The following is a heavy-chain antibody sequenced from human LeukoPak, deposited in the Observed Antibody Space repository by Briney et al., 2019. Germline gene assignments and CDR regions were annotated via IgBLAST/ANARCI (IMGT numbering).Heavy chain of an antibody. CDR3: ARGGSSQGSTPKQYFYYMNV. J-gene: IGHJ6*03. CDR2: IYHTGGT. Sequence: PSETLSLTRAVSNGSIGYYYWSWLRQPPGKGLEWIGYIYHTGGTNYNPSLKSRLTISLDMSRNQLSLRLTSVTAADTAVYYCARGGSSQGSTPKQYFYYMNVWGRGTTVSVSS. V-gene: IGHV4-59*01. D-gene: IGHD6-13*01. CDR1: NGSIGYYY.